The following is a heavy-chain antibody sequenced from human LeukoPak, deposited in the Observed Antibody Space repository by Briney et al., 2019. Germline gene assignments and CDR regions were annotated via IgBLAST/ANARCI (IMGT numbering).Heavy chain of an antibody. CDR2: ISAYNGNS. D-gene: IGHD7-27*01. V-gene: IGHV1-18*01. Sequence: EASVKVSCKASGYTFSAYGISWVRQAPGQGLEWVGWISAYNGNSNYAQRLQGRVTMTRDLTTDTAYMELRSLRSDDTALYYCARSPLGIWDYYYGVDVWGQGTTVTASS. J-gene: IGHJ6*02. CDR3: ARSPLGIWDYYYGVDV. CDR1: GYTFSAYG.